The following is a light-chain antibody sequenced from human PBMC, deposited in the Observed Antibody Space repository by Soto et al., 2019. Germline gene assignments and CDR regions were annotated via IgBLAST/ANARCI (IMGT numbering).Light chain of an antibody. CDR1: QSVTSNY. CDR2: VAS. Sequence: EIVLTQSPGTLSLSPGERATLSCRASQSVTSNYLAWYQQKPGQAPRLLIYVASNRAAGIPGRFSGSGSGTDFSLTISRLELEDFAVYYCQIYGSSPLITFGQGTRLEIK. V-gene: IGKV3-20*01. J-gene: IGKJ5*01. CDR3: QIYGSSPLIT.